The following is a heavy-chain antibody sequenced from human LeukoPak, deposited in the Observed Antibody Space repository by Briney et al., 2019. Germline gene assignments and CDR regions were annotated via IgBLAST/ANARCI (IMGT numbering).Heavy chain of an antibody. J-gene: IGHJ4*02. CDR3: ARFRSRYYFDY. CDR2: ISAYNGNT. D-gene: IGHD6-13*01. Sequence: ASVKVSCKASGYTFTSYGISWVRQAPGQGLEWMGWISAYNGNTNYAQKLQGRVTMTTDTSTSTAYMELSSLRSEDTAVYYCARFRSRYYFDYWGQGTLVTVSS. V-gene: IGHV1-18*01. CDR1: GYTFTSYG.